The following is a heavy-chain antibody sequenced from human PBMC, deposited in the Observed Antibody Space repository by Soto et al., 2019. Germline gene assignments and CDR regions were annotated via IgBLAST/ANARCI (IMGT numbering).Heavy chain of an antibody. CDR3: ARGVRYSSGWSAYYFDY. V-gene: IGHV6-1*01. J-gene: IGHJ4*02. CDR2: TYYRSKWYN. CDR1: GDSVSSNSAA. D-gene: IGHD6-19*01. Sequence: SQTLSLTCAISGDSVSSNSAAWNWIRQSPSRGLEWLGRTYYRSKWYNDYAVSVKSRITINPDTSKNQFSLQLNSVTPEDTAVYYCARGVRYSSGWSAYYFDYWGQGTLVTVSS.